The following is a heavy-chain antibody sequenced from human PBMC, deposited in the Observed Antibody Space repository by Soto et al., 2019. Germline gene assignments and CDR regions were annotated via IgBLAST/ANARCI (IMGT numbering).Heavy chain of an antibody. V-gene: IGHV1-3*01. CDR1: GYTFTSYA. J-gene: IGHJ4*02. CDR2: INAGNGNT. D-gene: IGHD3-22*01. CDR3: ARDGFTYYYDSSGYYSYYFDY. Sequence: ASVKVSCKASGYTFTSYAMHWVRQAPGQRLEWMGWINAGNGNTKYSQKFQGRVTITRDTPASTAYMELSSLRSEDTAVYYCARDGFTYYYDSSGYYSYYFDYWGQGTLVTVSS.